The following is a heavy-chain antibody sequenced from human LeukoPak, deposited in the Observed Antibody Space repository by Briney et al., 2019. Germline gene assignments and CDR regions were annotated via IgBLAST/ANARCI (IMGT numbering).Heavy chain of an antibody. D-gene: IGHD5-12*01. CDR3: ARATRSGYDY. V-gene: IGHV3-48*02. Sequence: GGSLRLSCAASGFTFSSYGMNWVRQAPGKRLEWVSCISSRSDSIYYADSVKGRFTISRDNGENSLYLQMNSLRDEDTAVYYCARATRSGYDYWGQGTLVTVSS. J-gene: IGHJ4*02. CDR1: GFTFSSYG. CDR2: ISSRSDSI.